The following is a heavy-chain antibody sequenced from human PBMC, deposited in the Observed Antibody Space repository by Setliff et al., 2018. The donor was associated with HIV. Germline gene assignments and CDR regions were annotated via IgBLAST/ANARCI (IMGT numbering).Heavy chain of an antibody. CDR2: IIPILGVA. V-gene: IGHV1-69*04. CDR3: VRGVQSPPHYSYYYMDV. J-gene: IGHJ6*03. D-gene: IGHD3-3*01. CDR1: GYTFTSYG. Sequence: GASVKVSCKASGYTFTSYGISWVRKAPGQGLDWMGRIIPILGVANYAQRFQGKVTITADKSTSTAYMELTSLRFDDTAMYYCVRGVQSPPHYSYYYMDVWGEVTMVTVSS.